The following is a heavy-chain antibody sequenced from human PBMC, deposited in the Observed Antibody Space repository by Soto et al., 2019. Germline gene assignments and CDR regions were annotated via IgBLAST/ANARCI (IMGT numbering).Heavy chain of an antibody. CDR3: ARPSGITGTYDY. V-gene: IGHV4-39*01. D-gene: IGHD1-20*01. CDR1: GGSISSNNYY. Sequence: SETLSLTCFVSGGSISSNNYYWGWIRQPPGKGLEWIGSMSYSRSTYYNPSLKSRVTISVDTSRNQFSLKLTSVTAADTAVYYCARPSGITGTYDYWGQGTLVTVSS. CDR2: MSYSRST. J-gene: IGHJ4*02.